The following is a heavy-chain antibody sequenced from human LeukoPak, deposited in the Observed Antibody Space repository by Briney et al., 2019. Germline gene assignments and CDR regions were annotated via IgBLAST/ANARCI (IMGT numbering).Heavy chain of an antibody. CDR3: ARIPPPGITGTGAVPG. CDR1: GFTFSSYG. J-gene: IGHJ4*02. CDR2: ISYDGSNK. D-gene: IGHD1-20*01. V-gene: IGHV3-30*03. Sequence: GGSLRLSCAASGFTFSSYGMHWVRQAPGKGLEWVAVISYDGSNKYYADSVKGRFTISRDNSKNTLYLQMNSLRAEDTAVYYCARIPPPGITGTGAVPGWGQGTLVTVSS.